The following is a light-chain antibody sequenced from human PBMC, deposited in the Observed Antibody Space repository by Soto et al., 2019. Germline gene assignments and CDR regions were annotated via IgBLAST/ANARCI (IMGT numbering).Light chain of an antibody. CDR2: DVS. CDR3: SSYTSSSKGYV. V-gene: IGLV2-14*01. J-gene: IGLJ1*01. Sequence: QSALTQPASVSGSPGQSITISCTGTSSDVGGYNYVSWYQQHPGKAPKLIIYDVSNRPSGVSNRFSGSKSGNTASLTISGLQDEDDDDYYCSSYTSSSKGYVFGTGTKLTVL. CDR1: SSDVGGYNY.